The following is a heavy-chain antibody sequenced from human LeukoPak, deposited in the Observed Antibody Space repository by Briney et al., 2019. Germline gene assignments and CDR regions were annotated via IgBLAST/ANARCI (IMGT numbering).Heavy chain of an antibody. CDR2: ISSSGSTI. J-gene: IGHJ4*02. V-gene: IGHV3-48*03. D-gene: IGHD6-19*01. CDR3: ARESIAVATS. CDR1: GFTFSSYE. Sequence: GGSLRLSCAASGFTFSSYEMNWVRQAPGKGLEWVSYISSSGSTIYYADSVKGRFTISRDNAKNSLYLQMYSLRAEDTAVYYCARESIAVATSWGQGTLVTVSS.